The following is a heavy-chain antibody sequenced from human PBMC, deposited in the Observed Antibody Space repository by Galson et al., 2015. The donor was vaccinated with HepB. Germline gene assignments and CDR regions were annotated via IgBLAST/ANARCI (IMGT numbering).Heavy chain of an antibody. CDR1: GFTFSSYA. J-gene: IGHJ4*02. V-gene: IGHV3-23*01. CDR2: ISGSGGST. Sequence: SLRLSCAASGFTFSSYAMSWVRQAPGKGLEWVSAISGSGGSTYYADSVKGRFTISRDNSKNTLYLQMNSLRAEDTAVYYCAKDDPYLAEDSSGYYPIDYWGQGTLVAVSS. CDR3: AKDDPYLAEDSSGYYPIDY. D-gene: IGHD3-22*01.